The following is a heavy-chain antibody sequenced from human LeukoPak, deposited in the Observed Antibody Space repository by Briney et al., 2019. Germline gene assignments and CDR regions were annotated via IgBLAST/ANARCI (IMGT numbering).Heavy chain of an antibody. J-gene: IGHJ4*02. CDR2: IAVYNGDT. Sequence: ASVKVSCKASGYTFNTFGITWVRQAPGQGLEWLGWIAVYNGDTNYAQKFQGRVTLTTDTSTNTAYMELTSLTSDDTAVYYCARDPTTYAILPQASDYWGQGTLVTVSS. CDR1: GYTFNTFG. CDR3: ARDPTTYAILPQASDY. D-gene: IGHD3-9*01. V-gene: IGHV1-18*01.